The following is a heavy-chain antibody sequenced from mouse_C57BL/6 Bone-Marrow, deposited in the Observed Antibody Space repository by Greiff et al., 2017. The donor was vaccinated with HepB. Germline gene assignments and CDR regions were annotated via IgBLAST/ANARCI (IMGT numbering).Heavy chain of an antibody. CDR3: ARSHFYYGSSLDWYFDV. V-gene: IGHV14-2*01. Sequence: VQLQQSGAELVKPGASVKLSCTASGFNIKDYYMHWVKQRTEQGLEWIGRIDPEDGETKYAPKFQGKATITADTSSNTANLQLSSLTAEDTAVYYCARSHFYYGSSLDWYFDVWGTGTTVTVSS. CDR1: GFNIKDYY. D-gene: IGHD1-1*01. CDR2: IDPEDGET. J-gene: IGHJ1*03.